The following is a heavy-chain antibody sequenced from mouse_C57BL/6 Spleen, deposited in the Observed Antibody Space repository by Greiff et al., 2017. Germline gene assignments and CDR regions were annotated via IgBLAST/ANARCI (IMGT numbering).Heavy chain of an antibody. Sequence: QVQLQQPGPELVKPGASVKLSCKASGYTFTSYWMHWVKQRPGQGLEWIGNINPSNGGTTYNEKFKSKATLTVDKSSSTAYMQLSSLTSEDSAVYYCARSDYYGSFYYAMDYWGQGTSVTVSS. J-gene: IGHJ4*01. CDR1: GYTFTSYW. CDR2: INPSNGGT. V-gene: IGHV1-53*01. D-gene: IGHD1-1*01. CDR3: ARSDYYGSFYYAMDY.